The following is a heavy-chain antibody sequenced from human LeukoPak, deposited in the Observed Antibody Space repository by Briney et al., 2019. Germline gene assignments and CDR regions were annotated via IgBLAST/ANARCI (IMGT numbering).Heavy chain of an antibody. D-gene: IGHD4-23*01. J-gene: IGHJ4*02. V-gene: IGHV3-33*01. Sequence: GGSLRLSCAASGFTFSSYGMHWVRQAPGKGLEWVAVIWYDGSNKYYADSVKGRSTISRDNSKNTLYLQMNSLRAEDTAVYYCARDFTVDHKEGTFDYWGQGTLVTVSS. CDR2: IWYDGSNK. CDR1: GFTFSSYG. CDR3: ARDFTVDHKEGTFDY.